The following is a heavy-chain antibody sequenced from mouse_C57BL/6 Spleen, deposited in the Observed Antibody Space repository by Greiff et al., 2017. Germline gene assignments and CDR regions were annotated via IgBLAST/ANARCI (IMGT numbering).Heavy chain of an antibody. CDR3: ARPYKGDAMDY. D-gene: IGHD1-3*01. J-gene: IGHJ4*01. CDR2: ISSGSSTI. Sequence: DVMLVESGGGLVKPGGSLKLSCAASGFTFSDYGMHWVRQAPEKGLEWVAYISSGSSTIYYADTVKGRFTISRDNAKNTLFLQMTSLRSEDTAMYYCARPYKGDAMDYWGQGTSVTVSS. V-gene: IGHV5-17*01. CDR1: GFTFSDYG.